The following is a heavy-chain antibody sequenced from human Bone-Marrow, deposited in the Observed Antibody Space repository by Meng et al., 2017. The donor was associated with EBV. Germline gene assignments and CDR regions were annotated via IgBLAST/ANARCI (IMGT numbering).Heavy chain of an antibody. CDR3: ARGRNYYGSGSYYIGFDP. CDR1: GYTFTSYD. V-gene: IGHV1-8*01. Sequence: QGPRVQSGAEVKKSGASVKVSCKASGYTFTSYDINWVRQATGQGLEWMGWMNPNSGNTGYAQKFQGRVTMTRNTSISTAYMELSSLRSEDTAVYYCARGRNYYGSGSYYIGFDPWGQGTLVTVSS. J-gene: IGHJ5*02. CDR2: MNPNSGNT. D-gene: IGHD3-10*01.